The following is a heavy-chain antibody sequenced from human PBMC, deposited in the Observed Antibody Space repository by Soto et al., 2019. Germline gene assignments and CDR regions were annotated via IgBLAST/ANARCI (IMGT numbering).Heavy chain of an antibody. V-gene: IGHV3-33*01. D-gene: IGHD1-20*01. CDR1: GFTFSSYG. J-gene: IGHJ3*02. CDR2: IWYDGSNK. CDR3: ARDGPVSTTYSWYAFDI. Sequence: GGSLRLSCAASGFTFSSYGMHWVRQAPGKGLEWVAVIWYDGSNKYYADSVKGRFTISRDNSKNSLYLQMNSLRAEDTAVYYCARDGPVSTTYSWYAFDIWGQGTMVTVSS.